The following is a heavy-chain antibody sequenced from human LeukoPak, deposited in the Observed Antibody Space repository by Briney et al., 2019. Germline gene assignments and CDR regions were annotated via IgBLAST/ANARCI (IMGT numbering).Heavy chain of an antibody. CDR3: AKGGIAVAGTKFDS. J-gene: IGHJ4*02. CDR2: ISYDGSNK. D-gene: IGHD6-19*01. V-gene: IGHV3-30*18. Sequence: PGGSLRLSCAASGFTFSSYGMHWVRQAPGKGLEWVAVISYDGSNKYYADSVKGRFTISRDNSKNTLYLQMNSLRAEDTALYYCAKGGIAVAGTKFDSWGQGTLVTVSS. CDR1: GFTFSSYG.